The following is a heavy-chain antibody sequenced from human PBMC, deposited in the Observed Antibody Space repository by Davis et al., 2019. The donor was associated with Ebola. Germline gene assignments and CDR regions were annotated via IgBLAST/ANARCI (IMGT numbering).Heavy chain of an antibody. D-gene: IGHD4/OR15-4a*01. CDR3: ARVRYSANPYFDP. J-gene: IGHJ4*02. CDR2: CRNKANSYTT. CDR1: GFTFGDHH. V-gene: IGHV3-72*01. Sequence: GESLKISCAGSGFTFGDHHMDWVRQAPGKGLEWVGRCRNKANSYTTEYAASVKGRFTISRDDSKNSLYLQMNSLKTEDSAVYYCARVRYSANPYFDPWGRGTLVTVSS.